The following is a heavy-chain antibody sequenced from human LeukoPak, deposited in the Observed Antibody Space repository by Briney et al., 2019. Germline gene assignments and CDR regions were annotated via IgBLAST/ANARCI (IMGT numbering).Heavy chain of an antibody. Sequence: GGSLRLSCAASGFTLSSYSMHWVRQAPGKGLQWVAVISFEVSNKYYADSVKGRFTISRDNAKNSLYLQMNSLRAEDTAVYYCARAEDIVVVPAANYWGQGTLVTVSS. CDR2: ISFEVSNK. D-gene: IGHD2-2*01. CDR1: GFTLSSYS. J-gene: IGHJ4*02. V-gene: IGHV3-30-3*01. CDR3: ARAEDIVVVPAANY.